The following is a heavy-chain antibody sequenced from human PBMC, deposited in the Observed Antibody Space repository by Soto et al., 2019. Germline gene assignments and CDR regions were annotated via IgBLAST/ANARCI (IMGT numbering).Heavy chain of an antibody. J-gene: IGHJ6*02. D-gene: IGHD3-10*01. V-gene: IGHV4-34*01. CDR1: GGSFSGYY. CDR3: ARAIKGSGSYYNKATYYYGMDV. CDR2: INHSGST. Sequence: PSETLSLTCAVYGGSFSGYYWSWIRQPPGKGLEWIGEINHSGSTNYNPSLKSRVTISVDTSKNQFSLKLSSVTAADTAVYYCARAIKGSGSYYNKATYYYGMDVWGQGTTVTV.